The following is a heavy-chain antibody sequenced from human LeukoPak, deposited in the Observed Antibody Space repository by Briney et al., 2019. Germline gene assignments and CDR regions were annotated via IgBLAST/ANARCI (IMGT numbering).Heavy chain of an antibody. V-gene: IGHV3-48*03. D-gene: IGHD2-2*01. CDR3: AAVGRAGHPGY. J-gene: IGHJ4*02. CDR1: GFRFSYYE. Sequence: PGGSLRLSCEASGFRFSYYEMSWVRQAPGKGLEWLSYINSGGSGIHYAGSVNGRFTISRDNAKNSLYLQMNTLRVEDTAVYYCAAVGRAGHPGYWGQGTLVTVSS. CDR2: INSGGSGI.